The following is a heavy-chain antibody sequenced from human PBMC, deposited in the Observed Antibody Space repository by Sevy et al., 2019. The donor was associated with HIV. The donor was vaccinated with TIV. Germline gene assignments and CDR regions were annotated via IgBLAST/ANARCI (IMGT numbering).Heavy chain of an antibody. CDR3: ARGEYCSSTTCSYFDY. CDR2: ISSSSNFM. V-gene: IGHV3-21*01. CDR1: GFTFSSYS. J-gene: IGHJ4*02. D-gene: IGHD2-2*01. Sequence: GGSLRLSCAASGFTFSSYSINWVRQAPGKGLERVSSISSSSNFMYYADSVKGRFTISRDNAKNSLYLQMHSLRAEDTAVYYCARGEYCSSTTCSYFDYWGQGTLVTVSS.